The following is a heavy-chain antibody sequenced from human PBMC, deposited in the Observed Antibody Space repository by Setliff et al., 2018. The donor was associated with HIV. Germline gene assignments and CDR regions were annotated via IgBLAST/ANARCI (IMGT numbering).Heavy chain of an antibody. CDR3: ASTTSGVSGSYPAHAFDI. J-gene: IGHJ3*02. V-gene: IGHV4-38-2*01. Sequence: PSETLSLTCAVSDYSISSDYYWGWIRQPPGKGLEWIGSFSPRGRTYQNASLKSRVTISVDRSKNQFSLKLTSVTAADTAIYYCASTTSGVSGSYPAHAFDIWGQGTMVTVS. CDR2: FSPRGRT. D-gene: IGHD3-10*01. CDR1: DYSISSDYY.